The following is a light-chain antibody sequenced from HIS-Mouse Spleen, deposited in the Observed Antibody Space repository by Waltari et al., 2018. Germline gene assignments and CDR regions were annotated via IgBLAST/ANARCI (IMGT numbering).Light chain of an antibody. CDR3: QQFNSYPALT. CDR1: QGISSV. Sequence: AIQLTQSPSSLSASVGDRVTITCRASQGISSVLAWYQQKPGKAPKLLIYDASSLESGVPSRFSGSGSGTDFTLTISSLQPEDFATYYCQQFNSYPALTFGGGTKVEIK. CDR2: DAS. J-gene: IGKJ4*01. V-gene: IGKV1-13*02.